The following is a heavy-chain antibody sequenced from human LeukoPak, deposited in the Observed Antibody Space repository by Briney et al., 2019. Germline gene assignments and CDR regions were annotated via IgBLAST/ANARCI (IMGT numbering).Heavy chain of an antibody. CDR3: ARGGVYSPIDH. D-gene: IGHD1-26*01. J-gene: IGHJ4*02. CDR2: IYFSGST. Sequence: PSETLSLTCTVSGGSISSYYWSWIRQPPGKGLEWIGYIYFSGSTNYNPSLKSRVTISVDMSKNQFYLKVSSVTAADTAMYYCARGGVYSPIDHWGQGTLVTVSS. CDR1: GGSISSYY. V-gene: IGHV4-59*01.